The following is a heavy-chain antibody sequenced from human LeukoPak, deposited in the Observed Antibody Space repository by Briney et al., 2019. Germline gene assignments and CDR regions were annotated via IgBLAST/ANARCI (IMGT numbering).Heavy chain of an antibody. D-gene: IGHD3-10*01. V-gene: IGHV3-23*01. J-gene: IGHJ3*01. CDR3: AKDSFIVVRGVGSDDGFAV. CDR2: VCESGHTT. Sequence: PGGSLRLSCVASGFTIATYGMICVRQAPGKGLEGVSVVCESGHTTHYADSVKGRFFISRDNSKNTVHLEMNSLRAEDTAVYYCAKDSFIVVRGVGSDDGFAVWGQGTMVTVSS. CDR1: GFTIATYG.